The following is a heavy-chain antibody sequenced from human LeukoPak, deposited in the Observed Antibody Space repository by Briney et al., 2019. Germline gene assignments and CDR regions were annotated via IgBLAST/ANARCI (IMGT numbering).Heavy chain of an antibody. CDR1: GFTFSSYA. V-gene: IGHV3-23*01. CDR3: AKMSTTMVRGVMVYFDY. CDR2: ISGSGGST. J-gene: IGHJ4*02. D-gene: IGHD3-10*01. Sequence: PGGSLRLSCAASGFTFSSYAMSWVRQAPGKGLEWVSAISGSGGSTYYADSVKGRFTISRDNSKNTLYLQMNSLRAEDTAVYYCAKMSTTMVRGVMVYFDYWGQGTLATVSS.